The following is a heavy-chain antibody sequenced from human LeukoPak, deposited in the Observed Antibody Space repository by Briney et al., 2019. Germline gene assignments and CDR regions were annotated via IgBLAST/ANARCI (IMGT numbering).Heavy chain of an antibody. CDR2: IYRSGST. Sequence: PSQTLSLTCAVSGGSISSGGYSWSWIRQPPGKGLEWIGYIYRSGSTYYNPSLKSRVTISADRSKNQFSLKLSSVTAADTAVYYCVRASSWGYFDYWGQGTLVTVSS. CDR1: GGSISSGGYS. V-gene: IGHV4-30-2*01. J-gene: IGHJ4*02. CDR3: VRASSWGYFDY. D-gene: IGHD3-16*01.